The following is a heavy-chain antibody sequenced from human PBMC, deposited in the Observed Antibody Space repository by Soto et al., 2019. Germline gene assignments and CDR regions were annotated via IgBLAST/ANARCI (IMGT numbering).Heavy chain of an antibody. D-gene: IGHD3-10*01. Sequence: QVQLVQSGAEVKRPGSSVKVSCKASGGTFSSSSLSWVRQTPGQGLEWMGGIIPIFGTTSYAQDFQGRITITADKSTSTAYMELTSLRSDDTVVDFCAQPSGAHAFDIWGQGTMVTVSS. CDR2: IIPIFGTT. CDR1: GGTFSSSS. J-gene: IGHJ3*02. CDR3: AQPSGAHAFDI. V-gene: IGHV1-69*06.